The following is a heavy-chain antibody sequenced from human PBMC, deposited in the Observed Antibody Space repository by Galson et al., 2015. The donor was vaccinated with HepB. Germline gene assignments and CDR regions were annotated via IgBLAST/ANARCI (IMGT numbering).Heavy chain of an antibody. CDR2: ISAYNGNT. J-gene: IGHJ4*02. V-gene: IGHV1-18*01. CDR3: ARSAVDSSWYHY. Sequence: SVKVSCKVSGYTFTSYGISWVRQAPGQGLEWMGWISAYNGNTNYAQKLQGRVTMTTDTSTSTAYMELRSLRSDGTAVYYCARSAVDSSWYHYWGQGTLVTVSS. CDR1: GYTFTSYG. D-gene: IGHD6-13*01.